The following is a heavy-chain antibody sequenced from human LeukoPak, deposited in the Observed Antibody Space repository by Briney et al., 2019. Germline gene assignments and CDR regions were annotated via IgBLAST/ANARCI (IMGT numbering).Heavy chain of an antibody. CDR2: MNPNSGNT. J-gene: IGHJ5*02. Sequence: ASVKVSCKASGYTFTSYDINRVRQATGQGLEWMGWMNPNSGNTGYAQKFQGRVTMTRDTSISTAYMELSRLRSDDTAVYYCAREYCGGDCYSGWFDPWGQGTLVTVSS. CDR3: AREYCGGDCYSGWFDP. D-gene: IGHD2-21*02. V-gene: IGHV1-8*01. CDR1: GYTFTSYD.